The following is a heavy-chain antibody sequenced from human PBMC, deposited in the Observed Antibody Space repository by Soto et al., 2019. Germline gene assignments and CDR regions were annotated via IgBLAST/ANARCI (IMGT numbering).Heavy chain of an antibody. D-gene: IGHD4-17*01. CDR1: GFSLSTYG. J-gene: IGHJ4*02. CDR2: ISYHGRDE. Sequence: QVQLVESGGGGVQPGRSLRLSGAASGFSLSTYGLHWFRQAPGKGLEGVAVISYHGRDEYYADSVKGRFTISRDTSKNTLYLQMNTLRPEDTAVYYCVKDHLMNTVTTGGYWGQGTLVTVSS. CDR3: VKDHLMNTVTTGGY. V-gene: IGHV3-30*18.